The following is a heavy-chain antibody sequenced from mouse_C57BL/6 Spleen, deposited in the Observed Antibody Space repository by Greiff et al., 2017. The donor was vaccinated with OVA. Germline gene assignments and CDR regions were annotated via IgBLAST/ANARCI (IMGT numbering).Heavy chain of an antibody. CDR3: ARGGLFDY. Sequence: QVQLQQSGPELVKPGASVKISCKASGYAFSSSWMNWVKQRPGKGLERIGRIYPGDGDTNYNGKFKGKATLTADKSSSTAYMQLSSLTSEDSAVYFCARGGLFDYWGQGTTLTVSS. CDR1: GYAFSSSW. J-gene: IGHJ2*01. V-gene: IGHV1-82*01. CDR2: IYPGDGDT.